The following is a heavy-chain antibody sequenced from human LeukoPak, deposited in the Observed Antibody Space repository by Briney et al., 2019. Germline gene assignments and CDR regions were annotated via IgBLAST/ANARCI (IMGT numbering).Heavy chain of an antibody. CDR2: IWYDGSSK. Sequence: SGGSLRLSCAACGFPFSSFGMQGVRQTPGKGLEWVAGIWYDGSSKYYTDSVQGRFTISRDNDRHTLFLQMNILRAQDTAVYYCFRASIEGATILDYWGQGTLVTVSS. J-gene: IGHJ4*02. D-gene: IGHD1-26*01. CDR3: FRASIEGATILDY. V-gene: IGHV3-33*01. CDR1: GFPFSSFG.